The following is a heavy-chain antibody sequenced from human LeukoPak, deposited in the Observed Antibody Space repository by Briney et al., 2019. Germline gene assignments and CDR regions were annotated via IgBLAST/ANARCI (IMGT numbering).Heavy chain of an antibody. V-gene: IGHV3-30-3*01. Sequence: PGRSLRLSCAASGFTFTSYAMHWVRQAPGKGLEGVAVISYDGSNKYYADSVKGRFTISRDNSKNTLYLQMNSLRAGDTAVYYCARESQYYFGYWGQGTLVTVSS. D-gene: IGHD6-19*01. CDR3: ARESQYYFGY. CDR1: GFTFTSYA. CDR2: ISYDGSNK. J-gene: IGHJ4*02.